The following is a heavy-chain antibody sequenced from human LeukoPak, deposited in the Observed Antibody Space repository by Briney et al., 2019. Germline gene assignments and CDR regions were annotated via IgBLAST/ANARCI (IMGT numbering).Heavy chain of an antibody. CDR1: GFTFSSYW. Sequence: GGSLRLSCAASGFTFSSYWMHWVRQAPGKGLVWVSRINSDGSNTGYADSVKGRFTISRDNAKNTLYLQMNSLRAEDTAIYYCAKGGSYGRPDYWGQGTLVTVSS. V-gene: IGHV3-74*01. CDR3: AKGGSYGRPDY. CDR2: INSDGSNT. D-gene: IGHD5-18*01. J-gene: IGHJ4*02.